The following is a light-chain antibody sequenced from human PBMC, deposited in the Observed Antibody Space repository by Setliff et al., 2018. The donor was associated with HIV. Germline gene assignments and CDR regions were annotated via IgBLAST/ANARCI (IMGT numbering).Light chain of an antibody. CDR2: EVS. Sequence: QSALAQPASVSGSPGQSITISCTGTSSDVGYYNLVSWYQQHPGRAPKLMIYEVSNRPSGVSHRFSGSKSGNTASLTISGLQAEDEADYYCSSYKTGNTLVFGGGTKVTVL. CDR1: SSDVGYYNL. J-gene: IGLJ3*02. V-gene: IGLV2-14*02. CDR3: SSYKTGNTLV.